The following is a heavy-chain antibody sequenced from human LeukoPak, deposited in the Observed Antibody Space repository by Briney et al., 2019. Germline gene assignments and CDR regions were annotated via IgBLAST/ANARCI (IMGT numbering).Heavy chain of an antibody. CDR2: IIPIFGTA. CDR3: ASDPVTTWDNYFDY. D-gene: IGHD4-17*01. J-gene: IGHJ4*02. Sequence: ASVKVSCKASGGTFSSYAISWVRQAPGQGLEWMGGIIPIFGTANYAQKFQGRVTITADESTSTAYMELSSLRSEDTAVYYCASDPVTTWDNYFDYWGQETLVTVSS. CDR1: GGTFSSYA. V-gene: IGHV1-69*13.